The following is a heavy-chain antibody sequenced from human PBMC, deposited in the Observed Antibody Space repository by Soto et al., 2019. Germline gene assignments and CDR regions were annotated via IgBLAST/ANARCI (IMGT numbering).Heavy chain of an antibody. V-gene: IGHV3-33*01. D-gene: IGHD6-19*01. Sequence: QVQLVESGGGVVQPGRSLRLSCAASGFTFSSYGMHWVRQAPGKGLEWVAVVWYDGSNNYYPDSVKGRFTISRDNSKNTLYLQMNSLRAEDTAVYYCARDRYSSGWYDLDYWGQGTLVTVSS. J-gene: IGHJ4*02. CDR2: VWYDGSNN. CDR1: GFTFSSYG. CDR3: ARDRYSSGWYDLDY.